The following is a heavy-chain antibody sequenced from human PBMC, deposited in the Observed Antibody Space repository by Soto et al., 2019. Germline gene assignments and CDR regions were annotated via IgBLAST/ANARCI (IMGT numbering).Heavy chain of an antibody. J-gene: IGHJ6*02. CDR3: ARSITLVRRGINGYYYYGMDV. Sequence: PVKVSCKASGGTFSSYAIGWVRQAPGQGLESMGGTIPIFGTANYAQKFQGRVTITADESTSTAYMELRSLRSEDTAVYYCARSITLVRRGINGYYYYGMDVWGQGNTVTVAS. D-gene: IGHD3-10*01. CDR2: TIPIFGTA. V-gene: IGHV1-69*13. CDR1: GGTFSSYA.